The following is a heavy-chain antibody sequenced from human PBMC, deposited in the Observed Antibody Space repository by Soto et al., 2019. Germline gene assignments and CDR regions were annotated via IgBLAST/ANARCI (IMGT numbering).Heavy chain of an antibody. Sequence: GGSLRLSCAASGFTFSSYAMSWVRQAPGKGLEWVSAISGSGGSTYYADPVKGRFTISRDISKNTLYLQMNSLRDEDTAVYYCAKGLHTVTTGYYYYYYMDVWGKGTTVTVSS. CDR2: ISGSGGST. D-gene: IGHD4-17*01. CDR3: AKGLHTVTTGYYYYYYMDV. V-gene: IGHV3-23*01. J-gene: IGHJ6*03. CDR1: GFTFSSYA.